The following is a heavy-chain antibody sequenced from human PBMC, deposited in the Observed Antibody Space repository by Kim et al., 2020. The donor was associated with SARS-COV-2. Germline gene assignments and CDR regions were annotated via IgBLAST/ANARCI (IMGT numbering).Heavy chain of an antibody. CDR3: AGAFGEGAFDI. D-gene: IGHD3-10*01. Sequence: ASVKVSCKASGYTFTGYYLHWVRQAPGQGLEWMGWINPNSGGTNYAQKCQGWVTMTRDTSISTAYMELSRLRSDDTAVYYCAGAFGEGAFDIWGQGTMVTVSS. CDR1: GYTFTGYY. CDR2: INPNSGGT. V-gene: IGHV1-2*04. J-gene: IGHJ3*02.